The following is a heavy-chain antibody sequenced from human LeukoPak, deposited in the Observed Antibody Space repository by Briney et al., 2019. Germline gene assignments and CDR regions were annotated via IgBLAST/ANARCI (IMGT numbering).Heavy chain of an antibody. CDR2: IYHSGST. Sequence: NLSQTLSLTCTVSGGSISSGGYYWSWIRQPPEKGLEWIGYIYHSGSTYYNPSLKSRVTISVDRSKNQFSLKLSSVTAADTAVYYCASESRGRRFDYWGQGTLVTVSS. J-gene: IGHJ4*02. CDR1: GGSISSGGYY. V-gene: IGHV4-30-2*01. CDR3: ASESRGRRFDY. D-gene: IGHD3-16*01.